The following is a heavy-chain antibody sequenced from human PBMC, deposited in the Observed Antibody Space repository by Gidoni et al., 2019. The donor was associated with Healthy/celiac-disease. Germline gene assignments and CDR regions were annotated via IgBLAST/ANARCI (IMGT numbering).Heavy chain of an antibody. Sequence: EVHLLDAGGGLVTQGGSLRLSGAASGFPFSSFNSKWVRQAPGKWLVWVSSISSSSSYIYYADSVKGRFTIYRDNAENSLYLQMNSLRAEDTYVYYCATFDTYYYDSSGDTLFDYWGQGTLVTVSS. CDR3: ATFDTYYYDSSGDTLFDY. CDR2: ISSSSSYI. CDR1: GFPFSSFN. D-gene: IGHD3-22*01. J-gene: IGHJ4*02. V-gene: IGHV3-21*01.